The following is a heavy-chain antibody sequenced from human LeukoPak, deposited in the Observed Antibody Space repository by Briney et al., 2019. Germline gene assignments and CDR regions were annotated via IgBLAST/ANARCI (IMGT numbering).Heavy chain of an antibody. V-gene: IGHV4-59*12. D-gene: IGHD3-10*01. CDR2: IYYSGST. J-gene: IGHJ4*02. CDR3: ASLPYLYYYGSGSC. CDR1: GGSISSYY. Sequence: SETLSLTCTVSGGSISSYYWSWIRQPPGEGLEWIGYIYYSGSTNYKPSLKSRVTISVDTSKNQFSLKLSSVTAADTAVYYCASLPYLYYYGSGSCWGQGTLVTVSS.